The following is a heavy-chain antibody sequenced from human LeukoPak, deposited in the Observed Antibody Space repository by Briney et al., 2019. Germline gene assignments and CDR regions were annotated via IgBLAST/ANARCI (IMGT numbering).Heavy chain of an antibody. CDR3: TTHPILPNHY. CDR2: IRSKANSYVT. CDR1: GFTFSSYS. V-gene: IGHV3-73*01. Sequence: PGGSLRLSCAASGFTFSSYSMHRVRQASGKGLEWVGRIRSKANSYVTAYAASVKGRFTISRDDSNNTTYLQMNSLKTEDTAVYYCTTHPILPNHYWGQGTLVTVSS. J-gene: IGHJ4*02.